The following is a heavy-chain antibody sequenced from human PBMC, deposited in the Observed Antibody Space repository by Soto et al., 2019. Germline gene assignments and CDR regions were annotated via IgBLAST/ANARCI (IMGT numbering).Heavy chain of an antibody. V-gene: IGHV4-4*02. J-gene: IGHJ5*02. CDR2: VYHSGST. D-gene: IGHD2-15*01. Sequence: QVQLQESGPGLVKPSGTLALTCAVSGVSVTRSNWWSWVRQSPGKGLEWIGEVYHSGSTRYNPSLNSRVTLSVDISRNQFSLRLTSVTAADTAVYYCAREGIDSSFDPWGQGILVTVSS. CDR3: AREGIDSSFDP. CDR1: GVSVTRSNW.